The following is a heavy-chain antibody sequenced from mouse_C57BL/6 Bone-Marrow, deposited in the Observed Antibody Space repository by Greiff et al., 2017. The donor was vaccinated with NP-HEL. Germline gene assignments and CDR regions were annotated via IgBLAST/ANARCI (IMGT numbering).Heavy chain of an antibody. V-gene: IGHV7-3*01. CDR1: GFTFTDYY. CDR2: IRNKANGYTT. Sequence: EVMLVESGGGLVQPGGSLSLSCAASGFTFTDYYMSWVRQPPGKALAWLGFIRNKANGYTTEYSASVKGRFNISRDNSQSILYLQMNALRAEDSATYYCARYGYSYYYAMDDWGQGTSVTVSS. D-gene: IGHD2-3*01. CDR3: ARYGYSYYYAMDD. J-gene: IGHJ4*01.